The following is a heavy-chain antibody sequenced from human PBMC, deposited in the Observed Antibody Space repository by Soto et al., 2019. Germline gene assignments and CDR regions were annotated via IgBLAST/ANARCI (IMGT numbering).Heavy chain of an antibody. V-gene: IGHV1-2*04. D-gene: IGHD3-3*01. CDR1: GYTFTGYD. CDR3: ARGYYDFYYYYYYGMDV. J-gene: IGHJ6*02. CDR2: INPNSGGT. Sequence: GASVKVSCKASGYTFTGYDMHCVRQAPGQGLEWMGWINPNSGGTNYAQKFQGWVTMTRDTSISTAYMELSRLRSDDTAVYYCARGYYDFYYYYYYGMDVWGQGTTVTVSS.